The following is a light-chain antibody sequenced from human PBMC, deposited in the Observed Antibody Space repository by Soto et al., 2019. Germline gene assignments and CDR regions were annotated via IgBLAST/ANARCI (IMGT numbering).Light chain of an antibody. CDR3: QQCKNWPLT. V-gene: IGKV3-15*01. CDR2: DAS. CDR1: QSVSSN. J-gene: IGKJ4*01. Sequence: EIVLTQSPATLSVSPGERVTLSCRASQSVSSNLAWYQQKPGQAPRLLIYDASTRATGIPARFSGSGSGTEFTLTISSLQSEDFAVYYCQQCKNWPLTFGGGTKVEIK.